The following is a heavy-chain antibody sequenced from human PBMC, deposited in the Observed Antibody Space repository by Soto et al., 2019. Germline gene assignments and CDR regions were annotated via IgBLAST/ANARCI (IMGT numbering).Heavy chain of an antibody. CDR2: IYYSGST. V-gene: IGHV4-39*01. Sequence: SETLSLTCTVSGGSISSSSYYWGWIRQPPGKGLEWIGSIYYSGSTYYNPSLKSRVTISVDTSKNQFSLKLSSVTAADTAVYYCATGIAVAGTGYYYYGMDVWGQGTTVTVSS. D-gene: IGHD6-19*01. CDR3: ATGIAVAGTGYYYYGMDV. CDR1: GGSISSSSYY. J-gene: IGHJ6*02.